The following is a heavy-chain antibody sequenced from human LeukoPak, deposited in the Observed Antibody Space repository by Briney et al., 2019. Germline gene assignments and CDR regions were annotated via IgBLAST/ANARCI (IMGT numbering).Heavy chain of an antibody. CDR2: MNPNSGNT. CDR3: ARGTAMEDFDY. D-gene: IGHD5-18*01. V-gene: IGHV1-8*03. J-gene: IGHJ4*02. Sequence: ASVKVSCKASGYTFTSYDINWVRQATGQGLEWMGWMNPNSGNTGYAQKFQGRVTITRNTSISTAYMGLSSLRSEDTAVYYCARGTAMEDFDYWGQGTLVTVSS. CDR1: GYTFTSYD.